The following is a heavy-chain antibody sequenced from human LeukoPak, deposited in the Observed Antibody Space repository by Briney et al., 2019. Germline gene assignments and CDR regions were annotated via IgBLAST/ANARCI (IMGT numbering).Heavy chain of an antibody. CDR1: GFTFSSYA. CDR3: ARTRTAYYYDSSGSDWAFDI. Sequence: GGSLRLSCAASGFTFSSYAKSWVRQAPGKGLEWVSAISGSGGSTYYADSVKGRFTISRDNSKNTLYLQMNSLRAEDTAVYYCARTRTAYYYDSSGSDWAFDIWGQGTMVTVSS. J-gene: IGHJ3*02. V-gene: IGHV3-23*01. D-gene: IGHD3-22*01. CDR2: ISGSGGST.